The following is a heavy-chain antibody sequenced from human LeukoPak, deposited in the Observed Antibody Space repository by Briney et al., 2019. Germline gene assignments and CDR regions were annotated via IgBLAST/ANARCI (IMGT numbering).Heavy chain of an antibody. D-gene: IGHD1-1*01. CDR3: SRAHEGNWNDLGCLDY. CDR2: TYFRSKWYN. V-gene: IGHV6-1*01. CDR1: GDSVSSNSAA. J-gene: IGHJ4*02. Sequence: SQTLSLTCAISGDSVSSNSAAWNWIRQPPSRGLEWLGRTYFRSKWYNDYAVSVKSRITINPDTSKNQFSLQLNSVTPEDTAVYYCSRAHEGNWNDLGCLDYWGQGTLVTVSS.